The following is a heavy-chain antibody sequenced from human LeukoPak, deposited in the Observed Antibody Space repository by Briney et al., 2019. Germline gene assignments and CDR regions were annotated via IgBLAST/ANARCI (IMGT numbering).Heavy chain of an antibody. J-gene: IGHJ6*02. D-gene: IGHD3-3*01. Sequence: ASVKVSCKASGYTFTSYYMHWVRQAPGQELEWMGIINPSGGSTSYAQKFQGRVTMTRDTSTSTVYMELSSLRSEDTAVYYCARDRMYYDFWSGYTLPDYGMDAWGQGTTVTVSS. V-gene: IGHV1-46*01. CDR3: ARDRMYYDFWSGYTLPDYGMDA. CDR1: GYTFTSYY. CDR2: INPSGGST.